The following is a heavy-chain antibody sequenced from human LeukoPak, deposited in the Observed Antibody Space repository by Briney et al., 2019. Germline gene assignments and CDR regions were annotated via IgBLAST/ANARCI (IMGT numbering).Heavy chain of an antibody. CDR3: ARAVTGTSLVDF. J-gene: IGHJ4*02. CDR2: ISYTGST. CDR1: GGSIGGDH. D-gene: IGHD6-19*01. V-gene: IGHV4-59*08. Sequence: SETLSLTCTISGGSIGGDHWSWIRQAPGEGLWWIGYISYTGSTSYNPSLRSRVTISLNTPENQFSLRLTSVTAADTAVYYCARAVTGTSLVDFWGQGTLVTVSS.